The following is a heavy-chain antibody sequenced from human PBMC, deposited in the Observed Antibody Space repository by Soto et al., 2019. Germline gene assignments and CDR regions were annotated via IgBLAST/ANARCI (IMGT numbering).Heavy chain of an antibody. J-gene: IGHJ6*02. CDR3: AKHIAAAVFYYGMDV. CDR1: GFLFSNYA. D-gene: IGHD6-13*01. V-gene: IGHV3-23*01. Sequence: EVQLLESEGGLEQPGGSLRLSCAASGFLFSNYAMTWVRQGAGKGLEWVSSISGGGGRTYYAGSVKGRFTISRDNSKDTVYLQMNSLRAEDTAIYYCAKHIAAAVFYYGMDVWGQGTTVTVSS. CDR2: ISGGGGRT.